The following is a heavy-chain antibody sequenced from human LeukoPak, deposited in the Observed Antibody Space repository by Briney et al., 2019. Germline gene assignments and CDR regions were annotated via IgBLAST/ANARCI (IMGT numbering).Heavy chain of an antibody. CDR3: AGEPGSHAGAVPAY. J-gene: IGHJ4*02. Sequence: GGSLRLSCAASGFTVRSNYMSWVRQAPGKGLEWVSLIFNDGSTYYADSVKARFTISRDNSMDTLYLQMNSLRVEDTAVYYCAGEPGSHAGAVPAYWGQGALVTVSS. D-gene: IGHD1-26*01. V-gene: IGHV3-66*01. CDR1: GFTVRSNY. CDR2: IFNDGST.